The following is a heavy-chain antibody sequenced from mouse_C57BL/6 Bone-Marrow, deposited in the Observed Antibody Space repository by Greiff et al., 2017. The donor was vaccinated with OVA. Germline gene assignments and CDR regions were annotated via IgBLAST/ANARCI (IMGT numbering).Heavy chain of an antibody. CDR2: INPNNGFT. D-gene: IGHD2-10*01. CDR3: ARVGAYYRKGWFAY. Sequence: EVQLQQSGPELVKPGASVKISCTASGYTFTDYYMYWVKQSHGKSLEWIGDINPNNGFTSYNQKFKGKATLTVDKSSSTAYMEVRSPTSEDSAVYYCARVGAYYRKGWFAYGGQGTLVTVSA. CDR1: GYTFTDYY. V-gene: IGHV1-26*01. J-gene: IGHJ3*01.